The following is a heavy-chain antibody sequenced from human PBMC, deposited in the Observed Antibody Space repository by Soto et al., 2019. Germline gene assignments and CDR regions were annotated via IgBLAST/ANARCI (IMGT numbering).Heavy chain of an antibody. Sequence: ASVKVSCKASGGTFSSYAISWVRQAPGQGLEWMGGIIPIFGTANYAQKFQGRVTITADESTSTAYMELSSLRSEDTAVYYCARGRRDSSGYYAFDIWGQGTMVTVSS. CDR1: GGTFSSYA. D-gene: IGHD3-22*01. CDR2: IIPIFGTA. V-gene: IGHV1-69*13. J-gene: IGHJ3*02. CDR3: ARGRRDSSGYYAFDI.